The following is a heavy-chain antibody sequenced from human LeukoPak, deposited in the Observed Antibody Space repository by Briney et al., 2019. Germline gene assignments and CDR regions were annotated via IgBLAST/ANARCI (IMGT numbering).Heavy chain of an antibody. V-gene: IGHV1-2*02. D-gene: IGHD3-22*01. J-gene: IGHJ4*02. CDR2: INPNSGGT. Sequence: GASVKVSCKASGYTFTGYYMHWVRQAPGQGLEWMGWINPNSGGTNYAQKFQGRVTMTRDTSISTAYMELTRLRSDDTAMYYCARTLYYYDSSGYRTLDYWGQGTLVTVSS. CDR1: GYTFTGYY. CDR3: ARTLYYYDSSGYRTLDY.